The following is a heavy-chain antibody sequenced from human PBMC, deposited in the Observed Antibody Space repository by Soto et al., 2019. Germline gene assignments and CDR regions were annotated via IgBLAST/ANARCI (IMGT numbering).Heavy chain of an antibody. D-gene: IGHD2-15*01. CDR3: ARGRTCTGASCYVGGDY. Sequence: EVQLVESGGGLVKPGGSLRLSCAASGFTFSDYSMNWMRQAPGKGLEWVASISSANNYIYYRDSVEGRFTISRDNAKNSLYLQMTSLGAEDTAVYYCARGRTCTGASCYVGGDYWGQGTLVTVSS. CDR1: GFTFSDYS. CDR2: ISSANNYI. V-gene: IGHV3-21*02. J-gene: IGHJ4*02.